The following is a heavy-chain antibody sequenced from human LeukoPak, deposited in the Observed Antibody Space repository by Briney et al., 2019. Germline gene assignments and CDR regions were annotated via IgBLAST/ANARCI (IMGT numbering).Heavy chain of an antibody. CDR2: IKQDGSEK. D-gene: IGHD6-13*01. J-gene: IGHJ4*02. CDR3: ARGASCRVGMMCSSSWYYFDY. V-gene: IGHV3-7*03. CDR1: GFTFSSYW. Sequence: GGSLRLSCAASGFTFSSYWMSWVRQAPGKGLEWVANIKQDGSEKYYVDSVKGRFTISRDNSKNTLYLQMNSLRAEDTALYYCARGASCRVGMMCSSSWYYFDYWGQGTLVTVSS.